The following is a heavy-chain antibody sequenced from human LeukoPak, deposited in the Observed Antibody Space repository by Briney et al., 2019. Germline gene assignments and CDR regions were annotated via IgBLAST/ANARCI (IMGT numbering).Heavy chain of an antibody. D-gene: IGHD6-19*01. Sequence: SVKVSCKASGGTFSRYAISWVRQAPGQGLEWMGGIIPMFGIANYAQKFQGRVTITADESTSTDYMELSSLRSEDTAVYYCARDRPYTGGWRGFDYWGQGTLVTVSS. CDR1: GGTFSRYA. V-gene: IGHV1-69*01. J-gene: IGHJ4*02. CDR2: IIPMFGIA. CDR3: ARDRPYTGGWRGFDY.